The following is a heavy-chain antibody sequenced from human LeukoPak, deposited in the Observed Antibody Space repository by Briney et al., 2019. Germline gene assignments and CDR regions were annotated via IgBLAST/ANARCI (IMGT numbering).Heavy chain of an antibody. CDR3: ARDRRYDFWSGYLRGFDY. D-gene: IGHD3-3*01. Sequence: GGSLRLSCAASGFTFISYWMSWVRQAPGKGLEWVAKIKQDGSEKYYVDSVKGRFTISIDNAKNSLYLQMNSLRAEETAVYYCARDRRYDFWSGYLRGFDYWGQGTLVTVSS. CDR2: IKQDGSEK. J-gene: IGHJ4*02. CDR1: GFTFISYW. V-gene: IGHV3-7*01.